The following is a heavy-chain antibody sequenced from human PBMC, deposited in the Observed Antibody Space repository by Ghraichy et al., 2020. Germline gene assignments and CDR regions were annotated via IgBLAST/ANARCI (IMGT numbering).Heavy chain of an antibody. CDR1: GGSISSYY. CDR2: IYYSGST. J-gene: IGHJ6*02. D-gene: IGHD1-1*01. CDR3: ARLWGVYNWNDEGGAYGMDV. Sequence: SETLSLTCTVSGGSISSYYWSWIRQPPGKGLEWIGYIYYSGSTNYNPSLKSRVTISVDTSKNQFSLKLSSVTAADTAVYYCARLWGVYNWNDEGGAYGMDVWGQGTTVTVSS. V-gene: IGHV4-59*08.